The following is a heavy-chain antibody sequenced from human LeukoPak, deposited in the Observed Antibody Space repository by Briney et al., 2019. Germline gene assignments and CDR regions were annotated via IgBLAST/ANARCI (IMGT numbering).Heavy chain of an antibody. CDR1: GLTFSSYG. J-gene: IGHJ4*02. Sequence: PGGSLRLSCAASGLTFSSYGMHWVRQAPGKGLEWVAVIWYDGSQKYYADSVKGRFTISRDNSENTLFLQMSSLRVEDTAVYYCARDAGDVGARAFDYWSQGTLVTVSS. CDR3: ARDAGDVGARAFDY. CDR2: IWYDGSQK. V-gene: IGHV3-33*01. D-gene: IGHD1-26*01.